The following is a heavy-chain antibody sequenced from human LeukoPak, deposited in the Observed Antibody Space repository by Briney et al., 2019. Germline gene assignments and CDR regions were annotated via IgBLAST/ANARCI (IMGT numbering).Heavy chain of an antibody. V-gene: IGHV3-74*01. J-gene: IGHJ4*02. CDR2: INSDGSST. D-gene: IGHD4-4*01. CDR3: ASFLQGGRVDH. Sequence: QAGGSLRLSCAASGFTFSSYWMHWVRQAPGKGLVWVSRINSDGSSTSYADSVKGRFTISRDNAKNTLYLQMNSLRAEDTAVYYCASFLQGGRVDHWGQGTLATVSS. CDR1: GFTFSSYW.